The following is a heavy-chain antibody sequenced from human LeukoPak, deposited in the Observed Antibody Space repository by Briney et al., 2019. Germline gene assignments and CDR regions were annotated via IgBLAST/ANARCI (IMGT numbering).Heavy chain of an antibody. CDR1: GGSISSYY. CDR3: ARDMTTVTTSAFDL. V-gene: IGHV4-4*07. J-gene: IGHJ3*01. D-gene: IGHD4-17*01. CDR2: IYTSGST. Sequence: KPSETLSLTYTVSGGSISSYYWSWIRQPAGKGLEWIGRIYTSGSTNYNPSLKSRVTMSVDTSKNQFSLKLSSVTSAETAVYYCARDMTTVTTSAFDLWGQGTVVIVSS.